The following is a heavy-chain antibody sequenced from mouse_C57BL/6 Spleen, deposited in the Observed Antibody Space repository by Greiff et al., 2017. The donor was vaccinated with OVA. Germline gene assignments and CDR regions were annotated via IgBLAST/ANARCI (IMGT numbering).Heavy chain of an antibody. D-gene: IGHD1-1*01. V-gene: IGHV1-18*01. CDR3: ARLGFTAVSYWYFDV. CDR2: INPNNGGT. CDR1: GYTFTDYN. Sequence: VQLQQSGPELVKPGASVKIPCKASGYTFTDYNMDWVKQSHGKSLEWIGDINPNNGGTIYNQKFKGKATLTVDKSSSTAYMEIRSLTSEDTAVYYWARLGFTAVSYWYFDVWGTGTTVTVSS. J-gene: IGHJ1*03.